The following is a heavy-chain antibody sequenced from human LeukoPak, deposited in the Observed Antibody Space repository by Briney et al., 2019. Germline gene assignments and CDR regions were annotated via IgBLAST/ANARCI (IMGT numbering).Heavy chain of an antibody. CDR3: ARHRRYYYDSSGYYPPYMDV. D-gene: IGHD3-22*01. V-gene: IGHV5-51*01. CDR2: IYPGDSDT. CDR1: GYSFTSYW. Sequence: GESLKISCKGSGYSFTSYWIGWVRQMPGKGLEWMGIIYPGDSDTGYSPSFQGQVTISADKSISTAYLQWSSLKASDTAMYYCARHRRYYYDSSGYYPPYMDVWGKGTTVTVSS. J-gene: IGHJ6*03.